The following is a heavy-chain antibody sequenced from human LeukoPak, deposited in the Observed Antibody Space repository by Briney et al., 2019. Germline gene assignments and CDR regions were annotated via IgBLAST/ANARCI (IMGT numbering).Heavy chain of an antibody. V-gene: IGHV6-1*01. CDR2: TYYRSKWYN. CDR1: GDSVSSNSAA. CDR3: ARETWDGDYDLEPTVDY. Sequence: SQTLSLTCAISGDSVSSNSAAWNWIRQSPSRGLEWLGRTYYRSKWYNDYAVSVKSQITINPDTSKNQFSLQLNSVTPVDTAVYYCARETWDGDYDLEPTVDYWGQGTLVTVSS. J-gene: IGHJ4*02. D-gene: IGHD4-17*01.